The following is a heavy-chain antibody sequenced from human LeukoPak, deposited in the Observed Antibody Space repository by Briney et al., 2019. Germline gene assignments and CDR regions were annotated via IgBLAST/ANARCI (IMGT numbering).Heavy chain of an antibody. Sequence: PSETLSLTCTVSGGSISSGDYYWSWIRQPPGKGLEWIGYIYYSGSTYYNPSLKSRVTISVDTSKNQFSLKLSSVTAADTAVYYYASRDWTITHDAFDIWGQGTMVTVSS. CDR2: IYYSGST. J-gene: IGHJ3*02. CDR1: GGSISSGDYY. CDR3: ASRDWTITHDAFDI. D-gene: IGHD2-21*02. V-gene: IGHV4-30-4*01.